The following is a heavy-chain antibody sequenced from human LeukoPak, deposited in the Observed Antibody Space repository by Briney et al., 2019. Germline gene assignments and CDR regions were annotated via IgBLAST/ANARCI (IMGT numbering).Heavy chain of an antibody. CDR2: IYYSGST. J-gene: IGHJ4*02. D-gene: IGHD3/OR15-3a*01. CDR1: GGSISSYY. V-gene: IGHV4-59*01. Sequence: PSETLSLTCTVSGGSISSYYWSWIRQPPGKGLEWIGYIYYSGSTNYNPSLKSRVTISVDTSKNQFSLKLSSVTAADTAVYYCARQTGSGLFTLPGGQGTLVTVSS. CDR3: ARQTGSGLFTLP.